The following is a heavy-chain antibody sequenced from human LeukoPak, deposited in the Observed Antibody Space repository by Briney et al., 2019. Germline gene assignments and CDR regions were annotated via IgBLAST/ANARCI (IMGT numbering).Heavy chain of an antibody. J-gene: IGHJ4*02. V-gene: IGHV4-59*01. CDR3: ARDSRLNHFDY. CDR2: IYYSGST. CDR1: GGCISSYY. Sequence: SETLSLTCTVSGGCISSYYWSWIRQPPGQGLEWIGYIYYSGSTNYNPSLKSRVTISVDTSKNQFSLKLSSVTAADTAVYYCARDSRLNHFDYWGQGTLVTVSS. D-gene: IGHD2-2*01.